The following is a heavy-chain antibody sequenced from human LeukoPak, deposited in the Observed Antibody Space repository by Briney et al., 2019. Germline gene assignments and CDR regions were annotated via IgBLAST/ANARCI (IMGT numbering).Heavy chain of an antibody. CDR2: IYYSGST. Sequence: SETLSLTCTVSGGSISIYYWSWIRQPPGKGLEWIGYIYYSGSTNYNPSLKSRVTISVDTSKNQFSLKLSSVTAADTAVYYCARSGKGYRGQAYWGQGTLVTVSS. D-gene: IGHD2-15*01. CDR1: GGSISIYY. J-gene: IGHJ4*02. V-gene: IGHV4-59*01. CDR3: ARSGKGYRGQAY.